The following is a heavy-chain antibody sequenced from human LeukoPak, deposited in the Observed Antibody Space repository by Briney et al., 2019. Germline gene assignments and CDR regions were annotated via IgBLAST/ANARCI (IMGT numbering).Heavy chain of an antibody. CDR3: SRGLDSRKLGY. D-gene: IGHD3-22*01. CDR2: IHPSGIL. Sequence: PSQTLSLTCTVSGASFNSDDQYWNWLRQSPGMGLEWIGSIHPSGILYNKPSPERRVTMSKATCKNQFSLNLISVTAADTAVYFCSRGLDSRKLGYWGQGILVTVSS. J-gene: IGHJ4*02. CDR1: GASFNSDDQY. V-gene: IGHV4-31*03.